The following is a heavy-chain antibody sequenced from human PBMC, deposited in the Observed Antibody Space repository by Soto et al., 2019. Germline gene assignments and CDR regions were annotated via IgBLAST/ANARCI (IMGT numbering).Heavy chain of an antibody. V-gene: IGHV6-1*01. CDR1: GDSVSTNSAT. CDR2: TYYRSKWDY. D-gene: IGHD2-8*01. J-gene: IGHJ5*01. Sequence: PSQTLSLTCPISGDSVSTNSATWDWIRQSPSRGLEWLGRTYYRSKWDYDYAASVKGRININPDTSNNQVSLHLDSVTPDDTAVYYCARLIGNSWLDSWGQGTLVTVSS. CDR3: ARLIGNSWLDS.